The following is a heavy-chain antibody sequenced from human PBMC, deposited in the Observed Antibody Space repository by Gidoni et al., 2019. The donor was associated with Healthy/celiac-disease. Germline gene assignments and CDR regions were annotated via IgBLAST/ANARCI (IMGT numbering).Heavy chain of an antibody. V-gene: IGHV3-23*01. CDR2: MRSSCGRT. J-gene: IGHJ3*02. CDR1: GFPFSSYA. D-gene: IGHD5-12*01. CDR3: AKDRHSGYDNDAFDI. Sequence: ELQLLESGGGLVQPVWSLRLSCAASGFPFSSYAMRGVRQSPGKGLEWVEAMRSSCGRTNYADSVKGRFTISRDNSKNTLYLQMSSLRAEDTAVDYCAKDRHSGYDNDAFDIWGQGTMVTVSS.